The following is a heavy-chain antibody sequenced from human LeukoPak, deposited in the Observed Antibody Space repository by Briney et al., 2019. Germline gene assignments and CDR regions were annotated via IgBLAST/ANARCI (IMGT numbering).Heavy chain of an antibody. CDR1: GFTFSSYA. Sequence: GGSLRLSCAASGFTFSSYAMSWVRQAPGKGLEWVSAISGSGGSTYYADSVKGRFTISRDNSKNTLYLQMNSLRAEDTAVYYCAKDQSVEGPLESGSYFDYWGQGTLVTVSS. D-gene: IGHD1-26*01. CDR2: ISGSGGST. CDR3: AKDQSVEGPLESGSYFDY. V-gene: IGHV3-23*01. J-gene: IGHJ4*02.